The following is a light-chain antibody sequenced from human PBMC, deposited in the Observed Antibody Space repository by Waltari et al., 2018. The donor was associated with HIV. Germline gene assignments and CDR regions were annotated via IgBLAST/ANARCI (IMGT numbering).Light chain of an antibody. V-gene: IGKV1-5*03. CDR3: QQYYTSPWT. CDR2: PAS. J-gene: IGKJ1*01. Sequence: DIQMTQSPSTLSASVGARVTITCRASHNINICFTCSHQKPGKAPKLLIYPASSLQSRVPSRFSGSGSGTEFTLTINGLQPDDFATYYCQQYYTSPWTFGHGTKVEIK. CDR1: HNINIC.